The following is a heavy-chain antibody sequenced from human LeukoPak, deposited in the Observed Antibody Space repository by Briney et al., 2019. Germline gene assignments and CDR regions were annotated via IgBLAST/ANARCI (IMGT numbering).Heavy chain of an antibody. CDR1: GYTFTSYA. CDR2: INTDTGNP. CDR3: ARGGYYGGSGTYGFFDY. D-gene: IGHD3-10*01. Sequence: ASVKVSCKASGYTFTSYAMKWVRQAPGQGLEWMGWINTDTGNPAYARGFTGQYVFSVDTSVTTAYLQINSLRTEDTAVYYCARGGYYGGSGTYGFFDYWGQGSLVTVSS. J-gene: IGHJ4*03. V-gene: IGHV7-4-1*02.